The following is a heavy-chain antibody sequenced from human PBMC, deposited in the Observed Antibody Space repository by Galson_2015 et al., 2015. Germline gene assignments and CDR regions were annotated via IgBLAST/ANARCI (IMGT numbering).Heavy chain of an antibody. Sequence: SLRLSCAASGFTFSTYAIHWVRQAPGKGLEWVAVISYDGSKKSSADSVKSRFSVSRDNSKNTVYLQMSSLRVEDTAVYYCARDGPKGLTSFDYWGQGTLVTVSS. CDR2: ISYDGSKK. D-gene: IGHD1-14*01. CDR3: ARDGPKGLTSFDY. V-gene: IGHV3-30-3*01. J-gene: IGHJ4*02. CDR1: GFTFSTYA.